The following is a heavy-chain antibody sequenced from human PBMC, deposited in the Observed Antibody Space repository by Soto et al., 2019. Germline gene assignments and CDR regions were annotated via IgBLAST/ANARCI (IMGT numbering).Heavy chain of an antibody. J-gene: IGHJ5*02. CDR2: ISAYNGNT. CDR3: ARSRRPMIVVVIGIDP. D-gene: IGHD3-22*01. Sequence: ASVKVSCKASGYTFTSYAIGWVRQAPGQGLEWMGWISAYNGNTNYAQKLQGRVTMTTDTSTSTAYMELRNLRSDDTAVYYCARSRRPMIVVVIGIDPWGQGTLVTV. V-gene: IGHV1-18*01. CDR1: GYTFTSYA.